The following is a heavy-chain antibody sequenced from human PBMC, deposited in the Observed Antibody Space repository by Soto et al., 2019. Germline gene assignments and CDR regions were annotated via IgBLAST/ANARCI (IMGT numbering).Heavy chain of an antibody. D-gene: IGHD6-19*01. CDR1: GFTFSTYD. V-gene: IGHV3-13*01. J-gene: IGHJ4*02. CDR2: IGTGGDT. Sequence: GGSLGLSCAASGFTFSTYDMHWVRQATGQGLEWVSGIGTGGDTYYSGSVKGRFTVSRENAKSSLYLQMNSLRAEDTAVYYCARDLYTSGWYPRWGQGTLVTVSS. CDR3: ARDLYTSGWYPR.